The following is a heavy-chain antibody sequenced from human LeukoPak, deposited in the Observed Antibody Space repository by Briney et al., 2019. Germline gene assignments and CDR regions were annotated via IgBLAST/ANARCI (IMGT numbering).Heavy chain of an antibody. D-gene: IGHD3-10*01. J-gene: IGHJ6*03. CDR2: IHKHGTTT. V-gene: IGHV3-74*01. CDR1: GFTFSSYW. Sequence: GGSLRLSCAASGFTFSSYWMHWVRQTPGMGLVWVSRIHKHGTTTTYADSVKGRFTISRDNAKNTLYLQMNSLRAEDTAVHYCAREVTGSGNYYMDVWGKGTTVTVSS. CDR3: AREVTGSGNYYMDV.